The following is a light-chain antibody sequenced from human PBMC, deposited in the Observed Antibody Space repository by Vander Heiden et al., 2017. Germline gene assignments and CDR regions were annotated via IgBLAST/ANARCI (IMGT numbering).Light chain of an antibody. J-gene: IGLJ3*02. CDR2: GKN. V-gene: IGLV3-19*01. Sequence: SSELTQDPTVSVALGQTVRITCQGDSLRSYYASWDQQKPGQAPVLVIYGKNNRPSGFPDRFSGSSSGNTASLTITGAQAEAQADYYCNSRDSSGNHLFWVFGGGTKLTVL. CDR1: SLRSYY. CDR3: NSRDSSGNHLFWV.